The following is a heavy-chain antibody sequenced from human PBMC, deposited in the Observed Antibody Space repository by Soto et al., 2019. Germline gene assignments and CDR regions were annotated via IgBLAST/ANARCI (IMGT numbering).Heavy chain of an antibody. CDR2: MSHSGGT. D-gene: IGHD1-1*01. Sequence: QVQLQQWGAGLLKPSETLSLTCAVYGGFVSSGSYYWSWIRQPPGKGLEWIGEMSHSGGTHFNPSLKSRVTISVDTSKNRFSLKMSSLTAADTALYYCARVERGTATTVVDAFDIWGPGTMVTVSS. V-gene: IGHV4-34*01. J-gene: IGHJ3*02. CDR1: GGFVSSGSYY. CDR3: ARVERGTATTVVDAFDI.